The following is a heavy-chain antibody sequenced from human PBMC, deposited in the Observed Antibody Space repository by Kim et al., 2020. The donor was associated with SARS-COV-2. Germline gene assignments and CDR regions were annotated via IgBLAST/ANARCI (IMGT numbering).Heavy chain of an antibody. CDR1: GFTFGDYA. D-gene: IGHD3-3*01. V-gene: IGHV3-49*03. Sequence: GGSLRLSCTASGFTFGDYAMSWFRQAPGKGLEWVGFIRSKAYGGTTEYAASVKGRFTISRDDSKSIAYLQMNSLKTEDTAVYYCTRIGGGYDFWVGHYYYYYGMDVWGQGTTVTVSS. CDR2: IRSKAYGGTT. CDR3: TRIGGGYDFWVGHYYYYYGMDV. J-gene: IGHJ6*02.